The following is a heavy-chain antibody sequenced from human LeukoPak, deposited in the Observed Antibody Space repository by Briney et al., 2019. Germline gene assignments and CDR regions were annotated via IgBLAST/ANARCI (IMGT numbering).Heavy chain of an antibody. D-gene: IGHD3-22*01. CDR2: IIPIFGTA. J-gene: IGHJ4*02. Sequence: SVKVSCKASGGTFSSYAISWVRQAPGQGLEWMGGIIPIFGTANYAQKFQGRVTITADESTSTAYMELSSLRSEDTAVYYCARVGDSSGSFGYWGQGTLVTVSS. CDR1: GGTFSSYA. CDR3: ARVGDSSGSFGY. V-gene: IGHV1-69*13.